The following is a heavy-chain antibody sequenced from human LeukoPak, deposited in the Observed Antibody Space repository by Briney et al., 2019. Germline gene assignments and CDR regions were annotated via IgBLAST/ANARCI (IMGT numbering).Heavy chain of an antibody. D-gene: IGHD5-12*01. J-gene: IGHJ4*02. V-gene: IGHV3-7*01. Sequence: PGGSLRLSCAASGFPFSNYWMSWVRQAPGKGLEWVANIKQDGSEKYYVDSVKGRFTVSRDNAGNSLYLQMNSLRAEDTAIYYCARDPARYSGYDYALPLGYWGQGTLVTVSS. CDR3: ARDPARYSGYDYALPLGY. CDR2: IKQDGSEK. CDR1: GFPFSNYW.